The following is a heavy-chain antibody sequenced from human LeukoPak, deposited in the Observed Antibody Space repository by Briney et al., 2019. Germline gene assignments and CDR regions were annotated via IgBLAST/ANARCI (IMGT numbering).Heavy chain of an antibody. J-gene: IGHJ4*02. CDR3: AKDINPGYSYGPDY. D-gene: IGHD5-18*01. CDR2: ISWDGGST. V-gene: IGHV3-43D*04. CDR1: GFTFDVYA. Sequence: QPGGSLRLSCAAPGFTFDVYAMHCVRQAPGKGLQWVSLISWDGGSTYYADSVKGRFTISRDNSKNSLYLQMNSLRAEDTALYYCAKDINPGYSYGPDYWGQGTLVTVSS.